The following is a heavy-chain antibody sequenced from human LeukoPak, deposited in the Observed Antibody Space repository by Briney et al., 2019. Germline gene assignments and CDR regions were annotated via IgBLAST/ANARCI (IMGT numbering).Heavy chain of an antibody. CDR3: ARDPGYSNFDL. D-gene: IGHD5-12*01. CDR2: MTPDGSVR. CDR1: GFSFTDYW. V-gene: IGHV3-7*01. J-gene: IGHJ4*02. Sequence: GGSLRLSCAASGFSFTDYWMSWVRQTPAKGLEFVANMTPDGSVRNYMDSVKGRFTISRDNPKKSLYLEISRLRDDDTAVYYCARDPGYSNFDLWGQGTQVTVPS.